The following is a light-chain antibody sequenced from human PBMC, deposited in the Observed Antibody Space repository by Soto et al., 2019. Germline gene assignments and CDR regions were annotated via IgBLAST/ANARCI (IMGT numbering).Light chain of an antibody. CDR1: SSNIGSNY. CDR2: RNN. J-gene: IGLJ1*01. V-gene: IGLV1-47*01. Sequence: QPVLTQPPSASGTPGQRVTISCSGSSSNIGSNYVYWYQQLPGTAPKLLIYRNNQRPSGVPDRFSGSKSGTSASLAISRLRSEDDTDYYCAAWDDSLRGYVFGTGTKLTVL. CDR3: AAWDDSLRGYV.